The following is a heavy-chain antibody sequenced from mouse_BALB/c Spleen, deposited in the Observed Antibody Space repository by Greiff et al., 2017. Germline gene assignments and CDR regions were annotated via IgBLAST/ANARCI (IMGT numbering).Heavy chain of an antibody. Sequence: EVKLMESGAELVRPGALVKLSCKASGFNIKDYYMHWVKQRPEQGLEWIGWIDPENGNTIYDPKFQGKASITADTSSNTAYLQLSSLTSEDTAVYYCARDGSSYGYAMDYWGQGTSVTVSS. V-gene: IGHV14-1*02. D-gene: IGHD1-1*01. J-gene: IGHJ4*01. CDR3: ARDGSSYGYAMDY. CDR1: GFNIKDYY. CDR2: IDPENGNT.